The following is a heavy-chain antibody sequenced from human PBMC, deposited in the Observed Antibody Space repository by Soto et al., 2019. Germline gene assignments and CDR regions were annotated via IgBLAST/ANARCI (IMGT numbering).Heavy chain of an antibody. CDR1: GYTLTELS. D-gene: IGHD6-13*01. Sequence: VQLEQSGAEVKKPGASVKVSCKVSGYTLTELSMHWVRQAPGKGLEWMGGFDPEDGETIYAQKFQGRVTMTEDTSTDTAYMELSSLRSEDTAVYYCATAHSSSWYISNWFDPWGQGTLVTVSS. J-gene: IGHJ5*02. V-gene: IGHV1-24*01. CDR2: FDPEDGET. CDR3: ATAHSSSWYISNWFDP.